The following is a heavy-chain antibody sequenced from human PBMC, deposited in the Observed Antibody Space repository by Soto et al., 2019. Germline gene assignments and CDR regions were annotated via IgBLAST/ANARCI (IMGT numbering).Heavy chain of an antibody. D-gene: IGHD1-1*01. Sequence: QVQLVESGGGVVQPGRSLRLSCTASGFTFSYHALNWVRQAPGKGLEWVAVISYDGDNKYIAESVKGRFTISRDNSKKTVSLQMNSLRAEDTAMYFCARGTTTSAFSARDVWGQGTTVTVSS. CDR1: GFTFSYHA. J-gene: IGHJ6*02. V-gene: IGHV3-30-3*01. CDR2: ISYDGDNK. CDR3: ARGTTTSAFSARDV.